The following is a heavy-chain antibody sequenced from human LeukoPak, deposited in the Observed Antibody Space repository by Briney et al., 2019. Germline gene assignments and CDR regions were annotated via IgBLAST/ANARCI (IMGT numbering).Heavy chain of an antibody. Sequence: SETLSLTCTVSGGSISSSSYYWGWIRQPPGKGLEWIGSIYYSGSTYYNPSLKSRVTISVDTSKNQFSLKLSSVTAADTAVYYCARLRGYCSGGSCGSGVRFLSRWFDPWGQGTLVTVSS. CDR1: GGSISSSSYY. CDR3: ARLRGYCSGGSCGSGVRFLSRWFDP. J-gene: IGHJ5*02. D-gene: IGHD2-15*01. V-gene: IGHV4-39*07. CDR2: IYYSGST.